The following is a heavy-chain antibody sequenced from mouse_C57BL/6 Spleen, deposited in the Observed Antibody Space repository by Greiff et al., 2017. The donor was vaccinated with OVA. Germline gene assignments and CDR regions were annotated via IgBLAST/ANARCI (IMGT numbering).Heavy chain of an antibody. V-gene: IGHV1-64*01. D-gene: IGHD2-5*01. CDR1: GYTFTSYW. CDR3: ATDGYNSKDY. Sequence: QVQLQQPGAELVKPGASVKLSCKASGYTFTSYWMHWVKQRPGQGLEWIGMIHPNSGSTNYNEKFKSKATLTVDKPSSTAYMQLSSLTSEDSAVYYCATDGYNSKDYWGQGTTLTVSS. J-gene: IGHJ2*01. CDR2: IHPNSGST.